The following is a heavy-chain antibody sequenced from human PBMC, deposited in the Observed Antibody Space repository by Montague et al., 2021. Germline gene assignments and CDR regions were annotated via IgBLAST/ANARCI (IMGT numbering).Heavy chain of an antibody. CDR1: GWSLSGYW. V-gene: IGHV4-34*01. Sequence: SETLSLTCAVYGWSLSGYWWRRTRQPPGSGLEWTGESYQSGSAHHKPFLERRVTLSDDTSNNQFSLKLNSLTAENTAVYYCARHITGERGFDVWGKGTTVTVA. CDR3: ARHITGERGFDV. CDR2: SYQSGSA. J-gene: IGHJ6*03. D-gene: IGHD1-14*01.